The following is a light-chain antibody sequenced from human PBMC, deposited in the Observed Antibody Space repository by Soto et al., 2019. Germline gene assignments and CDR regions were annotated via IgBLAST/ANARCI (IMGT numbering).Light chain of an antibody. Sequence: DIQMTQSPSSLSASVGDRVTITCRASQSISSYLNWYQQKPGKAPKLLIYAASSLQSGVPSRFSGSGSGTDFTPTTSSLQPEDFATYYCQQSYSTPFTFGPGTKVDIK. CDR2: AAS. CDR3: QQSYSTPFT. V-gene: IGKV1-39*01. CDR1: QSISSY. J-gene: IGKJ3*01.